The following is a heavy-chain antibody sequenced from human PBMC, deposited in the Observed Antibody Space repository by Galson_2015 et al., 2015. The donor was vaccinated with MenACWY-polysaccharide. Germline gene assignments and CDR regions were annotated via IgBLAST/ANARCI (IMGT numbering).Heavy chain of an antibody. Sequence: CLRLSCAASGFTFSDYYMSWIRQAPGRGLEWVSYISSSGSTISYADSVKGRITISRDNAQNSLYLQVNSLRAEDTAVYYCVRRLTSRCFDYWGQGTLITVSS. V-gene: IGHV3-11*01. CDR3: VRRLTSRCFDY. CDR1: GFTFSDYY. D-gene: IGHD2-8*01. J-gene: IGHJ4*02. CDR2: ISSSGSTI.